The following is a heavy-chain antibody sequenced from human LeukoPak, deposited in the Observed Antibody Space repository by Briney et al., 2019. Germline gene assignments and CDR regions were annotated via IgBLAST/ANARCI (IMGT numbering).Heavy chain of an antibody. Sequence: GGSLRLSCAASGFTFSSYSMNWVRQAPGKGLEWVSSISSSSSYIYYADSVKGRFTISRDNAKNSLYLQMNSLRAEDTAVYYCARDLGIFSWYSGYYPDAFDIWGQGTMVTVSS. CDR2: ISSSSSYI. V-gene: IGHV3-21*01. J-gene: IGHJ3*02. D-gene: IGHD3-22*01. CDR3: ARDLGIFSWYSGYYPDAFDI. CDR1: GFTFSSYS.